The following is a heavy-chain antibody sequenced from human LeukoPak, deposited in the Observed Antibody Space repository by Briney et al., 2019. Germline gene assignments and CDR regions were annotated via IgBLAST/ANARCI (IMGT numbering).Heavy chain of an antibody. J-gene: IGHJ3*02. V-gene: IGHV3-23*01. Sequence: GGSLRLSCAASGFTFSSYAMSWVRQAPGKGLEWVSAISGSGGSTYYADSVQGRLTISRDNSKNTLYLQMNSLRAEDTAVYYCARSQAMVRWGAFDIWGQGTMVTVSS. D-gene: IGHD5-18*01. CDR1: GFTFSSYA. CDR2: ISGSGGST. CDR3: ARSQAMVRWGAFDI.